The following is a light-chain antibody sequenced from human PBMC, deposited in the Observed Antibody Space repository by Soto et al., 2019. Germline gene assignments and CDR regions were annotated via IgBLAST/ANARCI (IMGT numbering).Light chain of an antibody. CDR1: QSVSSN. V-gene: IGKV3-15*01. CDR3: QQYHHWRT. CDR2: GAS. Sequence: EIVMTQSPATLSVSPGERATLSCRASQSVSSNLGWYQQKPGQAPRLLIHGASTRAACIPARFRGSGSGTEFTLTISSLQSEDFAVYYCQQYHHWRTFGQGTKVEIK. J-gene: IGKJ1*01.